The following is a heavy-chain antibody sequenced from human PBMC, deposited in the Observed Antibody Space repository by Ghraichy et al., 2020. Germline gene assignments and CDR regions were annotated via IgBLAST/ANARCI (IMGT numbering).Heavy chain of an antibody. CDR3: AKDRYDSPRYGMDV. Sequence: GESLIISCAASGFTFSNYAMSWVRQAPGKGLEWVSAISVSGASTYFADSVKGRFTISRDNSKNTLYLQMNSLRAEDTAVYYCAKDRYDSPRYGMDVWGQGTTVTVSS. CDR2: ISVSGAST. CDR1: GFTFSNYA. D-gene: IGHD3-22*01. J-gene: IGHJ6*02. V-gene: IGHV3-23*01.